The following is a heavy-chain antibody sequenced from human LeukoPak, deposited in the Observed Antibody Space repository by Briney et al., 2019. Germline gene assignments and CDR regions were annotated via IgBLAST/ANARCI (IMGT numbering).Heavy chain of an antibody. CDR2: IQHDGSNT. CDR3: ATAASLRYPYMDV. Sequence: GGSLRLFCAASGFTFSGFGMHWVRQPPGQGLEWVAFIQHDGSNTYYEGSVKGRLSISRDNSKNTLYLDMDSLRPDDTAVYYCATAASLRYPYMDVWGKGNTVTVSS. CDR1: GFTFSGFG. D-gene: IGHD1-14*01. V-gene: IGHV3-30*02. J-gene: IGHJ6*03.